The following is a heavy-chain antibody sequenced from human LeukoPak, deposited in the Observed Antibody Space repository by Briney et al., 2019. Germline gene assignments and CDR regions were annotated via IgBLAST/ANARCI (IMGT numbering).Heavy chain of an antibody. V-gene: IGHV1-69*06. CDR3: ARVGYSSSWYEPITFDI. CDR2: IIPMFGST. Sequence: ASVKVSCKTSGGTFSSYALSWVRQAPGQGLEWMGGIIPMFGSTNYAQMFQGRVTITADKSTSTAYMELSSLRSEDTAVYYCARVGYSSSWYEPITFDIWGQGTMVTVSS. D-gene: IGHD6-13*01. CDR1: GGTFSSYA. J-gene: IGHJ3*02.